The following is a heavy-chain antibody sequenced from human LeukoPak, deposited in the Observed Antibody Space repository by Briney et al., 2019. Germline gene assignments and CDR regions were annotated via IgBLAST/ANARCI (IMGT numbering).Heavy chain of an antibody. CDR1: GFTFDDYA. J-gene: IGHJ4*02. D-gene: IGHD3-3*01. CDR2: INWNGGST. V-gene: IGHV3-20*04. CDR3: ARVKGSGYRNSIDY. Sequence: GGSLRLSCAASGFTFDDYAMNWVRQAPGKGLEWVSGINWNGGSTYYRDSVKGRFTISRDNAKNALYLQMNSLRAEDTALYYCARVKGSGYRNSIDYWGQGTLVTVSS.